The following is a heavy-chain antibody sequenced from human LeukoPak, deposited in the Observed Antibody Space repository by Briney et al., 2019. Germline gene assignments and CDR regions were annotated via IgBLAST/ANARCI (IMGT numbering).Heavy chain of an antibody. V-gene: IGHV1-8*01. CDR2: MNPNSGNT. Sequence: ASVKVSCKASGYTFTSYDINWVRQATGQGLEWMGWMNPNSGNTGYAQKFQGRVTMTRNTSISTAYMELSSLRSEDTAMYYCARGSPYTRGYSGYDWAYWGQGTLVTVSS. CDR1: GYTFTSYD. CDR3: ARGSPYTRGYSGYDWAY. J-gene: IGHJ4*02. D-gene: IGHD5-12*01.